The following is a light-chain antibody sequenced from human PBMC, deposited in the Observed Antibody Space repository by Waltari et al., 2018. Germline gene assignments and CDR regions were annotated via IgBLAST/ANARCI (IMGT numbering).Light chain of an antibody. J-gene: IGKJ1*01. CDR1: QGISDS. Sequence: DILITQSPSSLSASVGARVPITCRASQGISDSLAWYQQKPGKAPKVLLHDASSLESGVPSRFSGSGSGTEFTLTISRLQPEDFATYYCQQYFDFPRTFGQGTRVDIK. CDR2: DAS. V-gene: IGKV1-NL1*01. CDR3: QQYFDFPRT.